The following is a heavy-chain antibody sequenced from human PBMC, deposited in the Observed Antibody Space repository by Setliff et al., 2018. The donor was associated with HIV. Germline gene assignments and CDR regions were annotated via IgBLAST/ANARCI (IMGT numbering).Heavy chain of an antibody. CDR1: GGFIKNSNYY. CDR2: IYYSGST. V-gene: IGHV4-61*01. D-gene: IGHD3-22*01. Sequence: SETLSLTCTVYGGFIKNSNYYWSWIRQPPGKGLEWIGYIYYSGSTNYNPSLKSRVTISVDTSKNQFSLKLSSVTAADTAVYYCARDGPVYYDYPYFDSWGQGTLVTVSS. CDR3: ARDGPVYYDYPYFDS. J-gene: IGHJ4*02.